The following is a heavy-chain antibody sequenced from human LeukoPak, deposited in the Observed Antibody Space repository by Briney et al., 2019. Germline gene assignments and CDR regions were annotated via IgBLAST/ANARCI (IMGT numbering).Heavy chain of an antibody. CDR1: GDSVSSNSAA. Sequence: SQTLSLTCAISGDSVSSNSAAWTWIRQSPSRGLEWLGRTYYRSKWYNDYAVSVKSRITINPDTSKNQFSLQLNSVTPEDTAVYYCARGKGSYGPLYYGMDVWGQGTTVTVSS. V-gene: IGHV6-1*01. D-gene: IGHD5-18*01. J-gene: IGHJ6*02. CDR3: ARGKGSYGPLYYGMDV. CDR2: TYYRSKWYN.